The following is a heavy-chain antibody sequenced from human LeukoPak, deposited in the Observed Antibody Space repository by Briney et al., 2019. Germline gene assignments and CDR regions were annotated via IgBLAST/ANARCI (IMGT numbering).Heavy chain of an antibody. J-gene: IGHJ5*02. V-gene: IGHV4-59*01. Sequence: KASETLSLTCTVSGGSISSYYWSWIRQPPGKGLEWIRYIYYSGSTNYNPSLKSRVTISVDTSKNQFSLKLSSVTAADTAVYYCARVAPGRRYSSSWYPPNWFDPWGQGTLVTVSS. D-gene: IGHD6-13*01. CDR2: IYYSGST. CDR1: GGSISSYY. CDR3: ARVAPGRRYSSSWYPPNWFDP.